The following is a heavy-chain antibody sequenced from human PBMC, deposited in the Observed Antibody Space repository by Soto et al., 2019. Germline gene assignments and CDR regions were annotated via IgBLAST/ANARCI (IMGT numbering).Heavy chain of an antibody. J-gene: IGHJ4*02. Sequence: EVQLLESGGALVQPGGSLRLSCAASGFTFRNYAMTWVRQAPGKVLEWVSSISGSGGRTYYADSLKGRSTISRDNSKNTVCLQMSSLRADDTALYYCARGDSYDDFRVEHWGQGTLVTVPS. D-gene: IGHD3-3*01. CDR3: ARGDSYDDFRVEH. CDR1: GFTFRNYA. CDR2: ISGSGGRT. V-gene: IGHV3-23*01.